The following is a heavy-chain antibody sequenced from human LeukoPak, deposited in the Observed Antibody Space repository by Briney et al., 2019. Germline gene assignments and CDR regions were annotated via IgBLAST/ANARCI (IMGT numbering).Heavy chain of an antibody. CDR1: GFTFINYG. J-gene: IGHJ6*03. CDR2: IWSDGSNK. CDR3: ARDLGDYTISGVVVGDMDV. D-gene: IGHD3-3*01. Sequence: PGGSLRLSCAGSGFTFINYGMYWVRQAPGKGLEWVALIWSDGSNKVYADSLKGQFTISRDNSKSTLYLQLHSLKVEDTDVYYCARDLGDYTISGVVVGDMDVWGKGTTATVSS. V-gene: IGHV3-33*01.